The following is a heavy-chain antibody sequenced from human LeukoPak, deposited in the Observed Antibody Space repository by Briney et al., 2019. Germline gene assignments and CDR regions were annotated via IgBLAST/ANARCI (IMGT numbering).Heavy chain of an antibody. V-gene: IGHV4-4*07. CDR1: GGSISSYY. CDR2: IYTSGST. CDR3: TRDTGTTGEVKFDP. Sequence: SETLSLTCTVSGGSISSYYWSWIRQPAGKGLEWIGRIYTSGSTDYNPSLKSRVTMSVDTSKNQFSLKLSSVTAADTAVYYCTRDTGTTGEVKFDPWGQGTLVTVSS. D-gene: IGHD4-17*01. J-gene: IGHJ5*02.